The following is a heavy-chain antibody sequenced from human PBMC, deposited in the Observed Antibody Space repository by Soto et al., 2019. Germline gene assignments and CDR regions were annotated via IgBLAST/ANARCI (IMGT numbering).Heavy chain of an antibody. D-gene: IGHD3-9*01. J-gene: IGHJ4*02. CDR3: AREEGTLAIDY. CDR2: IYYSGST. V-gene: IGHV4-59*01. Sequence: PSETLSLTCTVSGGSISSYYWSWIRQPPGKGLEWIGYIYYSGSTNYNPSLKSRVTISVDTSKNQFSLKLSSVTAAATAVYYCAREEGTLAIDYWGQGTLVTVSS. CDR1: GGSISSYY.